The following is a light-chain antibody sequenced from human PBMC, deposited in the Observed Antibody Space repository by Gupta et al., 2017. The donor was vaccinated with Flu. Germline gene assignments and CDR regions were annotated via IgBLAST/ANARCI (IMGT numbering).Light chain of an antibody. CDR2: KAS. Sequence: GDRVTITCRASQSINGWLAWYQQKPGKAPKLLMYKASTLESGVPSRFSGSVSGTEFTLTISSLQPDDFATYYCQQYKSSPLTFGRGTKVDIK. CDR3: QQYKSSPLT. V-gene: IGKV1-5*03. J-gene: IGKJ3*01. CDR1: QSINGW.